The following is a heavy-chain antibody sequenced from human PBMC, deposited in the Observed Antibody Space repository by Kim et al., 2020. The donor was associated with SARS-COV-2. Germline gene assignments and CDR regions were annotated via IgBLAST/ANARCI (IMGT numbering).Heavy chain of an antibody. Sequence: ASVKVSCKVSGYTLTELSMHWVRQAPGKGLEWMGGFDPEDGETIYAQKFQGRVTMTEDTSTDTAYMELSSLRSEDTAVYYCATGFVLDGSLRPNYYYYYGMDVWGQGTTVPVSS. CDR3: ATGFVLDGSLRPNYYYYYGMDV. V-gene: IGHV1-24*01. CDR2: FDPEDGET. CDR1: GYTLTELS. J-gene: IGHJ6*02. D-gene: IGHD3-10*01.